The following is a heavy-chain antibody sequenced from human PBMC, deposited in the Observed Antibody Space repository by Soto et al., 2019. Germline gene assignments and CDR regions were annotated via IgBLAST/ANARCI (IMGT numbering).Heavy chain of an antibody. V-gene: IGHV4-30-2*01. J-gene: IGHJ3*02. CDR3: ARGIAAESGDDAFDI. CDR2: IYHSGST. D-gene: IGHD6-13*01. Sequence: PSETLSLTCAVSGGSISSGGYSWSWIRQPPGKGLEWIGYIYHSGSTYYNPSLKSRVTISVDRSKNQFSLKLSSVTAADTAVYYCARGIAAESGDDAFDIWGQETMVTVSS. CDR1: GGSISSGGYS.